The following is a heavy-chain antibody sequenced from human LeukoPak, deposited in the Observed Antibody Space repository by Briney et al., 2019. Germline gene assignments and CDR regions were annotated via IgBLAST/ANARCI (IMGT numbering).Heavy chain of an antibody. V-gene: IGHV4-59*12. Sequence: LETLSLTCTVSGGSISSYYWSWIRQPPGKGLEWIGYIYYSGSTNYNPSLKSRVTISVDTSKNQFSLKLSSVTAADTAVYYCARGELYTTLPRHWGQGTLVTVSS. CDR1: GGSISSYY. J-gene: IGHJ4*02. D-gene: IGHD1-26*01. CDR2: IYYSGST. CDR3: ARGELYTTLPRH.